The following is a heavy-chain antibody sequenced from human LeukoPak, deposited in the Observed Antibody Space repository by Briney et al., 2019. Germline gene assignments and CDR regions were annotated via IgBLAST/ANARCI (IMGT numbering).Heavy chain of an antibody. CDR3: TRDPAGGRPDY. CDR1: GFTFSSYW. J-gene: IGHJ4*02. CDR2: TNSDGSDT. Sequence: GGSLRLSCAASGFTFSSYWMHWVRQAPGKGLVWVSRTNSDGSDTTYADSVKGRFTVSRDNAKNTLYLQMNSLRAEDTAVYYCTRDPAGGRPDYWGQGTLLTLFS. V-gene: IGHV3-74*03. D-gene: IGHD1-26*01.